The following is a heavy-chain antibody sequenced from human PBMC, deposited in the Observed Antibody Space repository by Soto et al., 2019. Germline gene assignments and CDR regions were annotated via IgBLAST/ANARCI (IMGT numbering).Heavy chain of an antibody. J-gene: IGHJ4*02. Sequence: QVTLKESGPVLVKPTETLTLTCTVSGFSLSNARMGVSWIRPPPGKALEWLAHIFSNDEKSYSTSLKSRLTISKDTSKSQVVLTMTNMDPVDTATYYCARITLGRWFLDYWGQGTLVTVSS. V-gene: IGHV2-26*01. D-gene: IGHD2-15*01. CDR2: IFSNDEK. CDR3: ARITLGRWFLDY. CDR1: GFSLSNARMG.